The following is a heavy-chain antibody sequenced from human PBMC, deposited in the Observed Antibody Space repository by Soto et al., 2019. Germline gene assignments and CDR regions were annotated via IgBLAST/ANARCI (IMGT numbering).Heavy chain of an antibody. CDR1: GGSISSYY. CDR2: IYYSGST. CDR3: ARSDYGGGFDY. Sequence: SETLSLTCTVSGGSISSYYWSWIRQPPGKGLEWIGYIYYSGSTNYNPSLKSRVTISVDTSKNQFSLKLSSVTAADTAVYYCARSDYGGGFDYWGQGTLVTVSS. D-gene: IGHD4-17*01. V-gene: IGHV4-59*01. J-gene: IGHJ4*02.